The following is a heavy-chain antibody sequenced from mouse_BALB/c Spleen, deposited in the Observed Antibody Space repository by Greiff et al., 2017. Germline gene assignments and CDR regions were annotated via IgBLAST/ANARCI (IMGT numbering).Heavy chain of an antibody. CDR3: ARERGRGGSGGPDY. Sequence: EVKLVESGGGLVKPGGSLKLSCAASGFTFSDYYMYWVRQTPEKRLEWVATISDGGSYTYYPDSVKGRFTISRDNAKNNLYLQMSSLKSEDTAMYYCARERGRGGSGGPDYWGQGTTLTVSS. J-gene: IGHJ2*01. V-gene: IGHV5-4*02. CDR2: ISDGGSYT. D-gene: IGHD3-1*01. CDR1: GFTFSDYY.